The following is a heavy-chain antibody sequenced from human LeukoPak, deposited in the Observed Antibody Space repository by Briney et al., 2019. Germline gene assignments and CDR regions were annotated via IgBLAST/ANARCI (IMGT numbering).Heavy chain of an antibody. CDR1: GVSISSYC. Sequence: SETLSLTCTVSGVSISSYCLSWVRQPPGKGLEWVGYIYYSRSTNYNPSPKSRLTISVDTSKNHFSLKLRSGSAGDAAADYWARGQAGNNWKTDYWGRGTLAPVSS. CDR3: ARGQAGNNWKTDY. CDR2: IYYSRST. V-gene: IGHV4-59*01. D-gene: IGHD1-20*01. J-gene: IGHJ4*02.